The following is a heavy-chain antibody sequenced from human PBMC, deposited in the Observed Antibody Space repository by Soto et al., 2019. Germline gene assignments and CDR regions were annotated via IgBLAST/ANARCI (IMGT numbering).Heavy chain of an antibody. CDR1: GFTFSSYA. J-gene: IGHJ6*02. CDR2: ISGSGGST. CDR3: AKGIDSMVRRDYYYYGMDV. D-gene: IGHD3-10*01. V-gene: IGHV3-23*01. Sequence: LRLSCAASGFTFSSYAMSWVRQAPGKGLEWVSAISGSGGSTYYADSVKGRFTISRDNSKNTLYLQMNSLRAEDTAVYYCAKGIDSMVRRDYYYYGMDVWGQGTTVTVSS.